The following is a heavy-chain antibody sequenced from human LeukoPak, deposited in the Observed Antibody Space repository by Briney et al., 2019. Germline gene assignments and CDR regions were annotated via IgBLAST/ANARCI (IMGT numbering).Heavy chain of an antibody. Sequence: SQTLSLTCNVSGGSVSRGKYYWNWIRQHPGKGLEWIGYIYYSGRTNYNPSLKSRFAISVDTSKNLFSLKLSSVTVADTAVYYCARQTADGSAYYGLDGWGQGATVTVSS. CDR1: GGSVSRGKYY. V-gene: IGHV4-31*02. D-gene: IGHD6-13*01. J-gene: IGHJ6*02. CDR2: IYYSGRT. CDR3: ARQTADGSAYYGLDG.